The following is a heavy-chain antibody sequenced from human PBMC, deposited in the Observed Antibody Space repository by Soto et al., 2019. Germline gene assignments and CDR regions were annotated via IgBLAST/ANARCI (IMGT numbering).Heavy chain of an antibody. D-gene: IGHD6-19*01. Sequence: SETLSLTCTVSGGSISSYYWSWIRQPPGKGLEWIGYIYYSGSTNYNPSLKSRVTISVDTSKNQFSLKLSSVTAADTAVYYCARDRPIAVAGTYYYYGMDVWGQGTTVTSP. CDR3: ARDRPIAVAGTYYYYGMDV. CDR1: GGSISSYY. V-gene: IGHV4-59*01. CDR2: IYYSGST. J-gene: IGHJ6*02.